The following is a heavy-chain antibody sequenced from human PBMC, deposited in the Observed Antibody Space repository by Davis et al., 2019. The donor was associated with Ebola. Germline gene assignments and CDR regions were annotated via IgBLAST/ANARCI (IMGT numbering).Heavy chain of an antibody. CDR3: AREAVVTIFGVVRYNWFDP. J-gene: IGHJ5*02. Sequence: GGSLRLSCAASGFTFSSYAMSWVRQAPGKGLEWVSAISGSGGSTYYADSVKGRFTISRDNSKNTLYLQMNSLRAEDTAVYYCAREAVVTIFGVVRYNWFDPWGQGTLVTVSS. D-gene: IGHD3-3*01. CDR1: GFTFSSYA. V-gene: IGHV3-23*01. CDR2: ISGSGGST.